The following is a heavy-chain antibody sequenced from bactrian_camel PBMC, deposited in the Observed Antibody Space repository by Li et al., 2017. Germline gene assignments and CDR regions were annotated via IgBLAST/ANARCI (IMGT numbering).Heavy chain of an antibody. J-gene: IGHJ4*01. Sequence: VQLVESGGGSVQAGGSLTLSCAASGYTYNNYYMGWFRQAPGTEREGVAHIERAENTTYADSVKGRFTISKDKVKNTLYLQMNNLRPEDTGMYFCAARIGGRYYYIQAFVFPYRGQGTQVTVS. D-gene: IGHD2*01. CDR3: AARIGGRYYYIQAFVFPY. CDR2: IERAENT. CDR1: GYTYNNYY. V-gene: IGHV3S10*01.